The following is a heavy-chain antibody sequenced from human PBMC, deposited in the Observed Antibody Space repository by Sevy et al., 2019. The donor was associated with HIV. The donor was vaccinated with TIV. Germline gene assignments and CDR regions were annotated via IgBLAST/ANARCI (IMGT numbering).Heavy chain of an antibody. CDR3: ARAIGLRYFDWLSYYYYGMDV. D-gene: IGHD3-9*01. CDR1: GFTFSDYY. J-gene: IGHJ6*02. V-gene: IGHV3-11*01. Sequence: GGSLRLSCAASGFTFSDYYMSWIRQAPGKGLEWVSYISSSGSTIYYADSVKGRFTISSDNAKNSLYLQMNSLRAEDTAVYYCARAIGLRYFDWLSYYYYGMDVWGQGTTVTVSS. CDR2: ISSSGSTI.